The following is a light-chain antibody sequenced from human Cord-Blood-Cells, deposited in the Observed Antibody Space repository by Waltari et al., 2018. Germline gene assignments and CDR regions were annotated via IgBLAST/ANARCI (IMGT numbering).Light chain of an antibody. Sequence: QSALPQPRSVSGSPGPSVTLSCTGTSSDAGGYHYVSWYTQHPGKAPKLMIYDVSKRPSGVPDRFSGSKSGNTASLTISGLQAEDEADYYCCSYAGSYTYVFGGGTKLTVL. CDR1: SSDAGGYHY. CDR2: DVS. V-gene: IGLV2-11*01. J-gene: IGLJ2*01. CDR3: CSYAGSYTYV.